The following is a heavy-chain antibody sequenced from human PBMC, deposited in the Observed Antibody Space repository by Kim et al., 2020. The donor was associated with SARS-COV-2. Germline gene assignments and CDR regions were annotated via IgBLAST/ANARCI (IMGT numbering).Heavy chain of an antibody. J-gene: IGHJ4*02. CDR3: ARLWGPGLTAHFDY. CDR2: IYYSGST. Sequence: SETLSLTCTVSGGSISSYYWSWIRQPPGKGLEWIWYIYYSGSTNYNPSLKSRVTISVDTSKNQFSLKLSSVTAADTAVYYCARLWGPGLTAHFDYWGQGTLVTVSS. D-gene: IGHD3-16*01. CDR1: GGSISSYY. V-gene: IGHV4-59*08.